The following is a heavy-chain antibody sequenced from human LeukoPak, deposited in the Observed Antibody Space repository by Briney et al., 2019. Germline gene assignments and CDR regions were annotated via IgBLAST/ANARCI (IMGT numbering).Heavy chain of an antibody. CDR2: FDPSDPYT. J-gene: IGHJ4*02. CDR3: ARAHKMTTVTRTDY. D-gene: IGHD4-17*01. V-gene: IGHV5-10-1*01. Sequence: GESLRISCKGSGYSFINYWISWVRQTPGEVVEWMGRFDPSDPYTNYSPSFQGHVTISADKSISTAYLQWSSLKASDTAMYYCARAHKMTTVTRTDYWGQGTLVTVSS. CDR1: GYSFINYW.